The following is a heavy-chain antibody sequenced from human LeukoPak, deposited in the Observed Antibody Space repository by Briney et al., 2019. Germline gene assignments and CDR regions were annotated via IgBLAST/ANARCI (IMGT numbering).Heavy chain of an antibody. V-gene: IGHV3-7*03. CDR1: GFTFSTSW. CDR2: INQDESVK. Sequence: GGSLRLSCSASGFTFSTSWMSWVRQAPGKGLEWVANINQDESVKYYVDSVKGRFTISRDNARNSLYLQMNSLRAADTAVYYCARGSSYYYYYMDVWGKGTTVTVSS. J-gene: IGHJ6*03. CDR3: ARGSSYYYYYMDV.